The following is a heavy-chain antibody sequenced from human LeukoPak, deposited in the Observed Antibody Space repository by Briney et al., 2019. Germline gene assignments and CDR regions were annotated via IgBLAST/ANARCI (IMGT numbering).Heavy chain of an antibody. J-gene: IGHJ4*02. CDR2: IYYSGST. V-gene: IGHV4-31*03. Sequence: SETLSLICTVSGGSISSGGYYWSWVRQHPGKGLEWIGYIYYSGSTYYNPSLKSRVTISVDTSKNQFSLKLSSVTAADTAVYYCARVRVDYGDYNFDYWGQGTLVTVSS. CDR1: GGSISSGGYY. CDR3: ARVRVDYGDYNFDY. D-gene: IGHD4-17*01.